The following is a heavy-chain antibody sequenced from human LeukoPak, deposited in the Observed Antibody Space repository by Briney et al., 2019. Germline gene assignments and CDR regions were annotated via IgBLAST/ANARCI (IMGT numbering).Heavy chain of an antibody. V-gene: IGHV3-23*01. Sequence: GGSLRLSCAASGFTFSSYAMSWVRQAPGKGLEWVSAISGSGGSTYYADSVKGRFTISRDNSKNTLYLQMNSLRAEDTAVYYCAKEHADYDILTGYYREYNWFDPWGQGTLVTVSS. D-gene: IGHD3-9*01. CDR2: ISGSGGST. CDR1: GFTFSSYA. CDR3: AKEHADYDILTGYYREYNWFDP. J-gene: IGHJ5*02.